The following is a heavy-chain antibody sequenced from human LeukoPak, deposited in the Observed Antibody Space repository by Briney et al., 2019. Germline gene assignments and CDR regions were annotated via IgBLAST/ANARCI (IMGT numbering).Heavy chain of an antibody. CDR2: ISGSSDST. CDR1: GFTFSRYA. J-gene: IGHJ3*02. V-gene: IGHV3-23*01. D-gene: IGHD4-23*01. CDR3: AKEYYGGNSDAFDI. Sequence: PGGSLRLSCAASGFTFSRYAMSWVRQAPGKGLEWVLGISGSSDSTYYADSAKGRFTISRDNSKNTLYLQMNSLRAEDTALYYCAKEYYGGNSDAFDIWGQGTMVTVSS.